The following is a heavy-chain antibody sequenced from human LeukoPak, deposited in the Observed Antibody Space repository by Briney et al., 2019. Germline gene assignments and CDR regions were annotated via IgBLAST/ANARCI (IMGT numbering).Heavy chain of an antibody. V-gene: IGHV3-7*01. CDR2: IKQDGSEK. D-gene: IGHD3-22*01. Sequence: GGSLRLSCAASGFTFSTYWMSWVRQAPGKGLEWVANIKQDGSEKYYVDSVKGRFTISRDNAKNSLYLQMNSLRAEDTAVYYCARDLYRIVVVPHYFDYWGQEPWSPSPQ. CDR1: GFTFSTYW. CDR3: ARDLYRIVVVPHYFDY. J-gene: IGHJ4*01.